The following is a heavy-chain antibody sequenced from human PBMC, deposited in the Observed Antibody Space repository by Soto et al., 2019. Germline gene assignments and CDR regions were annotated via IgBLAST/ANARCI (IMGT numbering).Heavy chain of an antibody. CDR2: MSSGGGEQ. CDR3: AKGGFPYFDL. D-gene: IGHD1-26*01. V-gene: IGHV3-30*18. Sequence: PGVSLRLSCAASGFPFSCCGMHWVRQVPDRGLEWVAVMSSGGGEQYYRDSVKGRFTVSRDNFKNTLYLQMDSLRPDDTAIYYCAKGGFPYFDLWGKGTMVTVSS. CDR1: GFPFSCCG. J-gene: IGHJ4*02.